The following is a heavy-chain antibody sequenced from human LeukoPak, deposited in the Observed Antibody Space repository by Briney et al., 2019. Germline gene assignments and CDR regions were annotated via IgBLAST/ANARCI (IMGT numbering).Heavy chain of an antibody. CDR1: GFTFSSYG. CDR2: ISSSSSYI. J-gene: IGHJ4*02. D-gene: IGHD6-13*01. CDR3: ARTAVAAAGCFDY. Sequence: GGSLRLSCAASGFTFSSYGMHWVRQAPGKGLEWVSSISSSSSYIYYADSVKGRFTISRDNAKNSLYLQMNSLRAEDTAVYYCARTAVAAAGCFDYWGQGTLVTVSS. V-gene: IGHV3-21*01.